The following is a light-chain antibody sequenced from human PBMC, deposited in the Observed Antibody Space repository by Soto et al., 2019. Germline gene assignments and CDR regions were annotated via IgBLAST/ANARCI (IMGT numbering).Light chain of an antibody. CDR2: AAS. J-gene: IGKJ1*01. CDR1: QNIHTW. V-gene: IGKV1-5*03. Sequence: DIPMTQSPSTLYASVDDRVTITCRASQNIHTWLAWYQHKPGKAPSLLIYAASSLESGVPSRFSGSGSGTEFTLTISSLQPDDFATYYCQQHESYPRTFGQGTKVEMK. CDR3: QQHESYPRT.